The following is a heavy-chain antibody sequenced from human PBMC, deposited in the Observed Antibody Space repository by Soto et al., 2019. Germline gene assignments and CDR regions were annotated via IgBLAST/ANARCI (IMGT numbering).Heavy chain of an antibody. CDR3: AASGRYGGNTKSYDFDY. D-gene: IGHD2-15*01. CDR1: GLSLTSHA. Sequence: SVNVSCKASGLSLTSHAVQWVRQDRGERLEWIGWIVVGSGNTNYAQKFQERVTITRDMSTSTAYMELSSLRSEDTAVYYCAASGRYGGNTKSYDFDYWGQGALVTVSS. V-gene: IGHV1-58*01. CDR2: IVVGSGNT. J-gene: IGHJ4*02.